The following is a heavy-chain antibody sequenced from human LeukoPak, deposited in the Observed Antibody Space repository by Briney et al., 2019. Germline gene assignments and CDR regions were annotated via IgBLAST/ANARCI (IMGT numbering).Heavy chain of an antibody. Sequence: PGGSLRLSSAASGFTFCDYGMHWVRPGPGKGRGWGADISYDRSKKYYTDTVKGPFTISTDNTKNTRYLQKNRPRDQGTPVYYWASVGGTGIVGASGGMDVWGQGTTVTVSS. V-gene: IGHV3-30*05. CDR2: ISYDRSKK. J-gene: IGHJ6*02. D-gene: IGHD1-26*01. CDR3: ASVGGTGIVGASGGMDV. CDR1: GFTFCDYG.